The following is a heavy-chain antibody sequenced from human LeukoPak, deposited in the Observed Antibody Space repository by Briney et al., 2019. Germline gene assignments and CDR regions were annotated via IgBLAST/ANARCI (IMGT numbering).Heavy chain of an antibody. CDR3: ARAQAMVRGVAPDFDY. CDR2: ISSSSSTI. J-gene: IGHJ4*02. V-gene: IGHV3-48*04. Sequence: PGGSLRLSCAASGFTFSSYSMNWVRQAPGKGLEWVSYISSSSSTIYYADSVKGRFTISRDNAKNSLYPQMNSLRAEDTAVYYCARAQAMVRGVAPDFDYWGQGTLVTVSS. D-gene: IGHD3-10*01. CDR1: GFTFSSYS.